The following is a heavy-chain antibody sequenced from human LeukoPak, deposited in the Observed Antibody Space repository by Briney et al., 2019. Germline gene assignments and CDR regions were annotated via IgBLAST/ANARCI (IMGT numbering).Heavy chain of an antibody. V-gene: IGHV1-69*02. D-gene: IGHD4-17*01. J-gene: IGHJ5*02. CDR2: IIPILGIA. CDR3: ARGGDKGWFDP. Sequence: SVKVSCKASGGTFSSYTISWVRQAPGQGLEWMGRIIPILGIANYAQKFQGRVTITADKSTSTAYMELSSLRSEDTAMYYCARGGDKGWFDPWGQGTLVTVPS. CDR1: GGTFSSYT.